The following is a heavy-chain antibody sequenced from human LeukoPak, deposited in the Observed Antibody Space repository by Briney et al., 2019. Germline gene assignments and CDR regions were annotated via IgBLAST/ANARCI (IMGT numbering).Heavy chain of an antibody. J-gene: IGHJ4*02. CDR3: ATDGITMDRGVITELDY. CDR1: GYTLTELS. CDR2: FDPEDGET. Sequence: ASVKVSCKVSGYTLTELSMHWVRQAPGKGLEWMGGFDPEDGETIYAQKFQGRVTMTEDTSTDTAYMELSSLRSEDTAVYYCATDGITMDRGVITELDYWGQGTLVTVSS. D-gene: IGHD3-10*01. V-gene: IGHV1-24*01.